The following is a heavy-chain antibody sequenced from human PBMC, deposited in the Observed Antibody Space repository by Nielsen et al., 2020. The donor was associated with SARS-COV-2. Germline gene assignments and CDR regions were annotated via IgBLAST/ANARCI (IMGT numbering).Heavy chain of an antibody. CDR3: AKGASGSYYTWSYFDY. J-gene: IGHJ4*02. Sequence: GGSLRLSCAASGFTFDDYAMHWVRQAPGKGLEWVSGISWNSGSIGYADSVKGRFTISRDNAKNSLYLQMNSLRAEDTALYYCAKGASGSYYTWSYFDYWGQGTLVTVSS. D-gene: IGHD3-10*01. V-gene: IGHV3-9*01. CDR1: GFTFDDYA. CDR2: ISWNSGSI.